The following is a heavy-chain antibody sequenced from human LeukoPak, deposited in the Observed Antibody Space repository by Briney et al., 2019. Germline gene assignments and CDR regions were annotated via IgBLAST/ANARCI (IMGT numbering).Heavy chain of an antibody. V-gene: IGHV4-4*02. D-gene: IGHD3-16*01. CDR1: GGSISSSNW. CDR3: AKDFHRLGEFDAFDI. J-gene: IGHJ3*02. CDR2: IYHNGST. Sequence: SETLSLTCAVSGGSISSSNWWSWVRQPPGKGLEWIGEIYHNGSTNYNPSLKSRVTISVDKSKNQFSLKLSSVTAADTALYYCAKDFHRLGEFDAFDIWGQGTMVTVSS.